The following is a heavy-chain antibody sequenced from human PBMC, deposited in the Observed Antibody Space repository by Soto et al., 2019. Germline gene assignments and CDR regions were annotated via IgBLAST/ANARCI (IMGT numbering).Heavy chain of an antibody. CDR1: GGSISGSY. J-gene: IGHJ4*02. V-gene: IGHV4-59*01. CDR3: ARSVAVTGAQIDW. D-gene: IGHD2-8*02. CDR2: VYYTGST. Sequence: SETLSLTCSVSGGSISGSYWRWIRQSPGKGLEWLGYVYYTGSTNYSPSLRSRVSISVDTSKNEFSLRLSSVTAADTAVYFCARSVAVTGAQIDWWGEGTQVTVS.